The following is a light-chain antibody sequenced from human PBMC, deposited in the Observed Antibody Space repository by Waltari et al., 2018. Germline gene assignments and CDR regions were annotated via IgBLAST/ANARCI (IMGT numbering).Light chain of an antibody. CDR2: GAS. CDR1: QSVSSSY. J-gene: IGKJ1*01. CDR3: QQYGNSPPT. Sequence: EIVLTQSPGTLSLSPGERATPSCRASQSVSSSYFAWYQQKPGQAPRLLIYGASSRATGIPDRFSGSGSGTDFTLTISRLEPEDFAVYYCQQYGNSPPTFGQGTKVEIK. V-gene: IGKV3-20*01.